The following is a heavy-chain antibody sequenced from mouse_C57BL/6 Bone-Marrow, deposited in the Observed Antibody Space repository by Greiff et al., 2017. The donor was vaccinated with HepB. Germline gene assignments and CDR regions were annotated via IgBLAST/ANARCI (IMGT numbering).Heavy chain of an antibody. CDR1: GFTFSSYA. D-gene: IGHD2-10*02. Sequence: EVKLVQSGEGLVKPGGSLKLSCAASGFTFSSYAMSWVRQTPEKRLEWVADISSGGGYTYYADTLKGRCTISRDKARNTLYLQMSSLKSEDTAMYYCTRRASIYFGYWGQGTTLTVSS. CDR3: TRRASIYFGY. J-gene: IGHJ2*01. V-gene: IGHV5S21*01. CDR2: ISSGGGYT.